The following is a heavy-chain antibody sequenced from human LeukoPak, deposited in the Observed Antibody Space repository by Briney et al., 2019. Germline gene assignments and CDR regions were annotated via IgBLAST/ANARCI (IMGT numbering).Heavy chain of an antibody. CDR1: GFTVSRNY. Sequence: GGSLRLSCAASGFTVSRNYMSWVRQAPGRGLECVSVIYGGGPTYYADSVKGRFTISRDTAKNTLYLQMNSLRGEDTAEYFCARDLGIAGTTHAFDIWGHGTMVTVSS. D-gene: IGHD1-14*01. V-gene: IGHV3-53*01. CDR3: ARDLGIAGTTHAFDI. CDR2: IYGGGPT. J-gene: IGHJ3*02.